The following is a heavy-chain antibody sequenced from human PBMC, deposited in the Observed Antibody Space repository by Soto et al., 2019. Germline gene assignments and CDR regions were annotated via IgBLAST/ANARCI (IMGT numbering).Heavy chain of an antibody. D-gene: IGHD1-20*01. CDR1: GGSFSGYY. J-gene: IGHJ4*02. V-gene: IGHV4-34*01. CDR3: ARGWDNWNYVDY. CDR2: INHSGST. Sequence: ATLPLTCAVYGGSFSGYYWSWIRQPPGKGLEWIGEINHSGSTNYNPSLKSRVTISVDTSKNQFSLKLSSVTAADTAVYYCARGWDNWNYVDYWGQGTLVTV.